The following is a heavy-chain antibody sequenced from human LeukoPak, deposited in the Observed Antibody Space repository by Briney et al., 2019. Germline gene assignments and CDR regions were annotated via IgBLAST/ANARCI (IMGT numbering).Heavy chain of an antibody. CDR1: GGSISSYY. Sequence: PSETLSLTCTVSGGSISSYYWSWIRQPPGKGLEWIGYIYYSGSTNYNPSLKSRVTISVDTSKNQFSLKLSSVTAADTAVYYCAGYSSGWSAWYFDLWGRGTLVTVSS. CDR3: AGYSSGWSAWYFDL. J-gene: IGHJ2*01. CDR2: IYYSGST. V-gene: IGHV4-59*01. D-gene: IGHD6-19*01.